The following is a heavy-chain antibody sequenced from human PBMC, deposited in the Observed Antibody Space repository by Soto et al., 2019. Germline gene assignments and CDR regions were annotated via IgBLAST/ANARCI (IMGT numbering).Heavy chain of an antibody. J-gene: IGHJ4*02. CDR3: VRNRELGLGRYFDS. V-gene: IGHV3-7*01. CDR2: IKQDGSVK. CDR1: GFPFSSYW. Sequence: PGGSLRLSCTASGFPFSSYWMSWVRQAPGMGLEWVANIKQDGSVKYYVDSVKGRFTISRDNAKNSLYLQTNSLRAEDTAVYYCVRNRELGLGRYFDSWGQGTLVTVSS. D-gene: IGHD7-27*01.